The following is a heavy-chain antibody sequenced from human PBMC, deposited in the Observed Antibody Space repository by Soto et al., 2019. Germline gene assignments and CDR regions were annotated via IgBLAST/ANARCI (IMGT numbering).Heavy chain of an antibody. CDR2: IIPIFGTA. V-gene: IGHV1-69*13. Sequence: SVKVSCKACGGTFSSYAISWVRQAPGQGLGWMGGIIPIFGTANYAQKFQGRVTITADESTSTAYMELSSLRSEDTAVYYCARILYSSSWYFWFDPWGQGTLVTVSS. J-gene: IGHJ5*02. CDR3: ARILYSSSWYFWFDP. D-gene: IGHD6-13*01. CDR1: GGTFSSYA.